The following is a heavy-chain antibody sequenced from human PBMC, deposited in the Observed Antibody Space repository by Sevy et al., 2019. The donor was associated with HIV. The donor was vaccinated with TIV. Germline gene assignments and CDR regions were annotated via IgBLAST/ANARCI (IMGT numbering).Heavy chain of an antibody. Sequence: GGSLRLSCAASAFNFSDYYINWIRQAPGKGLEWISYISSSGTYTNYADSVKGRFTISRDNGKNSVYLQMHSLRAEDAAVYYCATCSSGNCFTAERSFDIWGQGTIVTVSS. V-gene: IGHV3-11*06. CDR1: AFNFSDYY. J-gene: IGHJ3*02. CDR3: ATCSSGNCFTAERSFDI. D-gene: IGHD2-2*02. CDR2: ISSSGTYT.